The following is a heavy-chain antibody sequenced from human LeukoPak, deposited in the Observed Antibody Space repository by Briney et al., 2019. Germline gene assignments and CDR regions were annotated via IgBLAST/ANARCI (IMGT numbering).Heavy chain of an antibody. CDR3: ARELWPGYGMDA. CDR2: INAGNGNT. D-gene: IGHD3-16*01. CDR1: GYTFTSYA. Sequence: ASVKVSCKASGYTFTSYAMHWVRQAPGQRLEWMGWINAGNGNTKYSQKFQGRVTITRDTSVSTAYMELSSLRSEDTAVYYCARELWPGYGMDAWGKGTTVTVSS. J-gene: IGHJ6*04. V-gene: IGHV1-3*01.